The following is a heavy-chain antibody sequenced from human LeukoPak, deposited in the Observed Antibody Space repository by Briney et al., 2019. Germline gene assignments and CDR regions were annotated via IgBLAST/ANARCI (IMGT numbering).Heavy chain of an antibody. Sequence: ASVKVSCKASGYTFTSNYIHWVRQAPGQGLEWMGMIYPRDGSTSYAQKFQGRVTVTRDTSTSTVRMELSGLRSEDTAVYYCARDQEGFDYWGQGSLVTVSS. J-gene: IGHJ4*02. CDR2: IYPRDGST. V-gene: IGHV1-46*01. CDR3: ARDQEGFDY. CDR1: GYTFTSNY.